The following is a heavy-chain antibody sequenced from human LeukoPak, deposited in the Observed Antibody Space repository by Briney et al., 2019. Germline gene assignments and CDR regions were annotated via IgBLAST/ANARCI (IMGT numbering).Heavy chain of an antibody. J-gene: IGHJ4*02. D-gene: IGHD5-12*01. V-gene: IGHV3-73*01. Sequence: GGSLKLSCAASGFTFSDSTVHWVRQASGKGLEWVGRIRGKPNNYATAYAASMKGRFAFSRDDSKNTAYLQMNSLRTEDTAVYYCTRVKFSGYEIEYWGQGTLVTVSS. CDR3: TRVKFSGYEIEY. CDR1: GFTFSDST. CDR2: IRGKPNNYAT.